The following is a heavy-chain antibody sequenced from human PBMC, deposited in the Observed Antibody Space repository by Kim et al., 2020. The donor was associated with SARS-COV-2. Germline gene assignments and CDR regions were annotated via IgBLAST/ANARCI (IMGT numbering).Heavy chain of an antibody. J-gene: IGHJ4*02. CDR3: ARVVWGGYRYIDS. V-gene: IGHV7-4-1*02. CDR1: GYTFTNHA. D-gene: IGHD3-16*02. Sequence: ASVKVSCKASGYTFTNHAINWVRQAPGRGLEWMGWINTDTGSPTYAPDFTGRFVFSLDTSVSTAYLQIRSLEAEDTGLYYCARVVWGGYRYIDSWGQGTL. CDR2: INTDTGSP.